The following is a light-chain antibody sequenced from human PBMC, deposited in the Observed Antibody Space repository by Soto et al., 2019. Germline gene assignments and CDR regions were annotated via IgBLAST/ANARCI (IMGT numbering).Light chain of an antibody. J-gene: IGLJ2*01. Sequence: QSVLTQPPSVSAAPGQKVTISCYGSSSNIGNNYVSWYQQLPGTAPKLLIYDNNKRPSGIPDRFSGSKSGTSATLGITGLQTGDEADYYCGTWASSLSAGVFGGGTQLTVL. CDR2: DNN. CDR1: SSNIGNNY. V-gene: IGLV1-51*01. CDR3: GTWASSLSAGV.